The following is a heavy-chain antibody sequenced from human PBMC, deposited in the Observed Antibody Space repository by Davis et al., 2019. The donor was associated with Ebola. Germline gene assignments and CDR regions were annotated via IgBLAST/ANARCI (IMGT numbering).Heavy chain of an antibody. Sequence: GSLRLSCAVYGGSFSGYYWSWIRQPPGKGLEWIGYIYYSGSTNYNPSLKSRVTISVDTSKNQFSLKLSSVTAADTAVYYCARGGIAAAAQRGVYYYYYYGMDVWGQGTTVTVSS. J-gene: IGHJ6*02. CDR2: IYYSGST. CDR1: GGSFSGYY. V-gene: IGHV4-59*01. CDR3: ARGGIAAAAQRGVYYYYYYGMDV. D-gene: IGHD6-13*01.